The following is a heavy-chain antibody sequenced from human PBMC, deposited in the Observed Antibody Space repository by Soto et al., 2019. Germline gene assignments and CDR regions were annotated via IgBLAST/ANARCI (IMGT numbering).Heavy chain of an antibody. D-gene: IGHD3-10*01. CDR2: SNAGNGNT. CDR1: GYTFTNYA. CDR3: AKDRITMVRGVIIMHY. V-gene: IGHV1-3*01. J-gene: IGHJ4*02. Sequence: ASAKVSCKASGYTFTNYALHWVRQAPGQRLEWMGWSNAGNGNTKYSKKFQGRVTITRDTSASTAYMELRSLRSEDTAVYYCAKDRITMVRGVIIMHYWGQGTLVTVSS.